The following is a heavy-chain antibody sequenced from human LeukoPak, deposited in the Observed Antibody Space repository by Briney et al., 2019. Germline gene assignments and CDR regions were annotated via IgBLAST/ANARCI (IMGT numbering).Heavy chain of an antibody. V-gene: IGHV3-7*05. D-gene: IGHD1-26*01. Sequence: GGSLTLSCVASGFTFTEYWMSWVRPPPAKGPEWLANINTYGSEKYYVDSVKGRFTNSRDNAKTSLYLQMNSLRAEDTAGDYCVRDGYTGSYYDYWGQGTLVTVSS. J-gene: IGHJ4*02. CDR3: VRDGYTGSYYDY. CDR2: INTYGSEK. CDR1: GFTFTEYW.